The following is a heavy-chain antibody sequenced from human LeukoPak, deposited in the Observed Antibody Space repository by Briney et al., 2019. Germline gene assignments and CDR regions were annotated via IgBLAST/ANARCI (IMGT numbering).Heavy chain of an antibody. J-gene: IGHJ4*02. CDR1: GGSXSGYY. CDR2: INHSGST. Sequence: EXLSLTXXXYGGSXSGYYWSWIRQPPGKGLEWIGEINHSGSTNYNPSLKSRVTISVDTSKNQFSLKLSSVTAADTAVYYCARAGGGREVVTAEKLFDYWGQGTLVTVSS. V-gene: IGHV4-34*01. CDR3: ARAGGGREVVTAEKLFDY. D-gene: IGHD2-21*02.